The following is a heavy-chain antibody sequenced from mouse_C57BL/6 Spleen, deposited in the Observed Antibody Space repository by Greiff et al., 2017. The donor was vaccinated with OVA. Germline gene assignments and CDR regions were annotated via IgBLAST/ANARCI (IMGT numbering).Heavy chain of an antibody. CDR3: AIAGYYWYCGV. J-gene: IGHJ1*03. V-gene: IGHV1-74*01. Sequence: QVQLQQPGAELAKPGASVKVSCKASGYTFTSYWMHWVKQRPGQGLEWIGRIHPSDSDTNYNQKFKGKATLTVDKSSSTAYMQLSSLTSEDSAVDYCAIAGYYWYCGVWGTGTTVTVSS. CDR1: GYTFTSYW. CDR2: IHPSDSDT. D-gene: IGHD2-2*01.